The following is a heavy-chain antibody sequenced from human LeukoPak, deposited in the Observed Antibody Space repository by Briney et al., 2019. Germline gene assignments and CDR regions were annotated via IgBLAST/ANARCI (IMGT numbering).Heavy chain of an antibody. CDR1: GGSISSSSYY. D-gene: IGHD2-15*01. CDR2: IYYSGST. V-gene: IGHV4-39*01. J-gene: IGHJ4*02. Sequence: PSETLSLTCTVSGGSISSSSYYWGGMRQAPGKGREWIGSIYYSGSTYYNPSLKSRVTISVDTSKNQFSLRLSSVTAADTAVYYCARLMVVAATIDYWGQGTLVTVSS. CDR3: ARLMVVAATIDY.